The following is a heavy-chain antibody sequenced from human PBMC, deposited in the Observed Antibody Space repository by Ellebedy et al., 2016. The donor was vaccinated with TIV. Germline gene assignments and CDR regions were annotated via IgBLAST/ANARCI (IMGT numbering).Heavy chain of an antibody. J-gene: IGHJ4*02. D-gene: IGHD3-22*01. Sequence: MPSETLSLTCTVSGGSISSYYWSWIRQPPGKGLEWIGYIYYSGSTNYNPSLKSRVTISVDTSKNQFSLKLSSVTAADTAVYYCARLDSSGYYHFDYWGQGTLVTVSS. V-gene: IGHV4-59*08. CDR2: IYYSGST. CDR3: ARLDSSGYYHFDY. CDR1: GGSISSYY.